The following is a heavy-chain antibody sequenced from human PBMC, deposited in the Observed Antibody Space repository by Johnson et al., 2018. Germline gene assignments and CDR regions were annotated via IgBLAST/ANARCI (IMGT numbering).Heavy chain of an antibody. CDR3: AKDPGSSSWYWAEYFQH. Sequence: VQLVESGGGLVKPGGSLRLSCAASGFTFSSYGMHWVRQAPGKGLEWVAVISYDGSNKYYADSVKGRFTISRDNSKNTLYLQMNSLRAEDTAVYYCAKDPGSSSWYWAEYFQHWGQGTLVTVSS. D-gene: IGHD6-13*01. J-gene: IGHJ1*01. CDR2: ISYDGSNK. CDR1: GFTFSSYG. V-gene: IGHV3-30*18.